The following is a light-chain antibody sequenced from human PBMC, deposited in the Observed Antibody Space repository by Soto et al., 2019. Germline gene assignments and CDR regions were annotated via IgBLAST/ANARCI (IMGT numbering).Light chain of an antibody. V-gene: IGKV3-20*01. J-gene: IGKJ1*01. CDR2: GAS. CDR3: QQYMGSGT. Sequence: EIVLTQSPGSLSLSPGQRATLSCRASQSVDSTFFAWYQKKPGQAPRLLIYGASKRDTGVPDRFSGSGSGTDFNLTISRPGPGDLAVYYLQQYMGSGTFGQGTQVEI. CDR1: QSVDSTF.